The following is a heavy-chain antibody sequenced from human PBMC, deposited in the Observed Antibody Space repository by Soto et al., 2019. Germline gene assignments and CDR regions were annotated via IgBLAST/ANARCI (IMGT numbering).Heavy chain of an antibody. J-gene: IGHJ6*02. CDR3: ANGGYSSGWHYYYGMDV. D-gene: IGHD6-19*01. CDR2: IYYSGST. Sequence: PSETLSLTCAVYGGSFSSYYWGWIRQPPGKGLEWIGSIYYSGSTYYNPSLKSRVTISVDTSKNQFSLKLSSVTAADTAVYYCANGGYSSGWHYYYGMDVWGQGTTVTVSS. V-gene: IGHV4-39*01. CDR1: GGSFSSYY.